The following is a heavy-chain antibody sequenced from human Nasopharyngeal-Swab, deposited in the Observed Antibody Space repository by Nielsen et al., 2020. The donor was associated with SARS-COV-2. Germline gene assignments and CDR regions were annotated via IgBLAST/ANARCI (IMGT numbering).Heavy chain of an antibody. J-gene: IGHJ6*02. CDR2: IYYSGST. Sequence: SETLSLTCTVSGGSISSYYWSWIRQPPGKGLEWIGYIYYSGSTNYNPSLKSRVTISVGTSKNQFSLKLSSVTAADTAVYYCARDSVYYGDYQPYYGMDVWGQGTTVTVSS. V-gene: IGHV4-59*13. CDR3: ARDSVYYGDYQPYYGMDV. CDR1: GGSISSYY. D-gene: IGHD4-17*01.